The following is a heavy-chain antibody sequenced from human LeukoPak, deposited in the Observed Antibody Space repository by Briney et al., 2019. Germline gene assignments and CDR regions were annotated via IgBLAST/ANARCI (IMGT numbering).Heavy chain of an antibody. CDR1: GFTFSNYW. Sequence: GGSLRLSCAASGFTFSNYWMSWVRQAPGKGLEWVSVIYSGGSTYYADSVKGRFTISRDNSKNTLYLQMNSLRAEDTAVYYCAKDRVANWFDPWGQGTLVTVSS. V-gene: IGHV3-66*01. CDR2: IYSGGST. CDR3: AKDRVANWFDP. J-gene: IGHJ5*02. D-gene: IGHD3-3*01.